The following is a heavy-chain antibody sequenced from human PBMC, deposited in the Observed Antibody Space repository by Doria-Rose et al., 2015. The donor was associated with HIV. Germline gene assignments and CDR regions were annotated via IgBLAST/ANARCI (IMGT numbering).Heavy chain of an antibody. J-gene: IGHJ4*02. V-gene: IGHV3-7*01. CDR2: IKRDGSEK. CDR1: GFSFSNHW. D-gene: IGHD4-17*01. CDR3: ARASYGGKPSPTFDC. Sequence: VQLVQSGGGLVQPGGSLRLSCEASGFSFSNHWMSWVRQAPGKGLEWVAYIKRDGSEKYYVDSVKGRFTISKDNGENSLYLQMSSLRAEDTAVYYCARASYGGKPSPTFDCWGQGTLVTVSS.